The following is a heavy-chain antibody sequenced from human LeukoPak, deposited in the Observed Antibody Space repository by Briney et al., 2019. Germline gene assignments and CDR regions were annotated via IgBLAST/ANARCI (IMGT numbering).Heavy chain of an antibody. CDR3: AKDTPYFEH. V-gene: IGHV3-23*01. CDR1: GFTFRNFA. Sequence: GGSLRLSCEASGFTFRNFAMTWVRQAPVRGPEWVSTISGGRGGAFYADSVKGRFTISRGDSKSTLYLQMRSLSVEDTAVYFCAKDTPYFEHWGQGVLVTVAS. CDR2: ISGGRGGA. J-gene: IGHJ4*02.